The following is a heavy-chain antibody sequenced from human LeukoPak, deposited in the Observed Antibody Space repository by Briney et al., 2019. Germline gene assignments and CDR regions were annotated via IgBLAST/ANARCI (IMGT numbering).Heavy chain of an antibody. CDR3: ASMYSSSWYSPWYYYGMDV. CDR2: ISYDGSNK. J-gene: IGHJ6*02. V-gene: IGHV3-30*04. D-gene: IGHD6-13*01. Sequence: PGGSLRLSCAASGFTFSSYAMHWVRQAPGKGLEWVAVISYDGSNKYYADSVKGRFTISRDNSKNTLYLQMNSLRAEDTAVYYCASMYSSSWYSPWYYYGMDVWDQGTTVTVSS. CDR1: GFTFSSYA.